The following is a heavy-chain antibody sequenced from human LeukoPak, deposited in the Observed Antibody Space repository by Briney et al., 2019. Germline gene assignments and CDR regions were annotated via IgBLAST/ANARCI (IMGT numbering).Heavy chain of an antibody. CDR3: ARDANGGPYFVY. D-gene: IGHD2-8*01. V-gene: IGHV3-21*01. CDR2: ISSSGSYI. J-gene: IGHJ4*02. Sequence: GGSLRLSCVASGVTFSSYSMNWVRQAPGKGLEWVSSISSSGSYIYYADSVKGRFTISRDNAKNSLYLQMNSLRAEDTAVYYCARDANGGPYFVYWGQGTLVTVSS. CDR1: GVTFSSYS.